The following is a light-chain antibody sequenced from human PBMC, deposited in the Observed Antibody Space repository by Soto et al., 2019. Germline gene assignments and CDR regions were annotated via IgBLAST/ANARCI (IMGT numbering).Light chain of an antibody. V-gene: IGLV2-11*01. CDR1: SSDVGGYNS. Sequence: QSVLTQPRSVSGSPGQSVTISCTGTSSDVGGYNSVSWYQQHPGKAPKLMIYDVSERPSGVPDRFSGSKSGNTASLTISGLQADDEADYYCCSFAGSSSDVFGSGTKLTVL. CDR2: DVS. J-gene: IGLJ1*01. CDR3: CSFAGSSSDV.